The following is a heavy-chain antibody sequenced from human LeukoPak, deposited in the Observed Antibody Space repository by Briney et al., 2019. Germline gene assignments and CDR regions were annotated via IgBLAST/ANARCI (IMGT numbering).Heavy chain of an antibody. CDR1: GYTLTELS. J-gene: IGHJ4*02. CDR2: LDPEDGET. D-gene: IGHD5-18*01. CDR3: ATGYSRPGDY. Sequence: ASVKVSCKVSGYTLTELSMHWERQAPGKGLEWMGGLDPEDGETIYAQKFQGRVTMTEDTSTDTAYMELSSLRFEDTAVYYCATGYSRPGDYWGQGTLVTVSS. V-gene: IGHV1-24*01.